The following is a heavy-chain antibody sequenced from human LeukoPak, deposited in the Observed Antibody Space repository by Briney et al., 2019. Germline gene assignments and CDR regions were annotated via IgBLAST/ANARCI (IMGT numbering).Heavy chain of an antibody. J-gene: IGHJ4*02. CDR3: GRRPAVDGPIDN. CDR2: IYSTGTT. D-gene: IGHD3/OR15-3a*01. V-gene: IGHV4-59*02. CDR1: GGSVHRSF. Sequence: SETLSLTCVVSGGSVHRSFWTWVRQPPGKGLEWIGRIYSTGTTDYSPSLKSRLTIAIATSKDQFSLRLASVTAADTAVSYCGRRPAVDGPIDNWGQGILVAVSS.